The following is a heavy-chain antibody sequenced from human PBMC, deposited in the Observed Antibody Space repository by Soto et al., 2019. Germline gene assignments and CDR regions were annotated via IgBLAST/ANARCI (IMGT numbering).Heavy chain of an antibody. J-gene: IGHJ3*02. CDR3: ARVRRSRAGVELGAFDI. D-gene: IGHD1-7*01. V-gene: IGHV3-7*01. CDR1: GFTFSSYW. CDR2: IKQDGSEK. Sequence: GGSLRLSCAASGFTFSSYWMSWVRQAPGKGLEWVANIKQDGSEKYYVDSVKGRFTISRDNAKNSLYLQMNSLRAEDTAVYYCARVRRSRAGVELGAFDIWGQGTMVTVSS.